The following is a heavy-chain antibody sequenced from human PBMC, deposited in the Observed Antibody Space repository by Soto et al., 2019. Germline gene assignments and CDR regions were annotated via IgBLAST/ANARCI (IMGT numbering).Heavy chain of an antibody. Sequence: PGGSLRLSCAASGFPFSSYSMNWVRQAPGKGLEWVSSISSSSSYIYYADSVKGRFTISRDNAKNSLYLQMNSLRAEDTAVYYCASLGYCSGGSCPGAFDIWGQGTMVTVSS. CDR1: GFPFSSYS. CDR2: ISSSSSYI. V-gene: IGHV3-21*01. D-gene: IGHD2-15*01. CDR3: ASLGYCSGGSCPGAFDI. J-gene: IGHJ3*02.